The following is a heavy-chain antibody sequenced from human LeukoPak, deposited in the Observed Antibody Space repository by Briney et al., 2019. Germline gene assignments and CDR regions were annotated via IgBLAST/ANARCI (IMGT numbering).Heavy chain of an antibody. V-gene: IGHV4-59*12. CDR1: GGSISNYY. Sequence: SETLSLTCTVSGGSISNYYWIWIRQPPGKGLEWIGYTSYSGSTNYNPSLKSRVTISVDTSKNQFSLKLSSVTAADTAVYYCARGLLVVVTAIYAFDIWGQGTMVTVSS. J-gene: IGHJ3*02. CDR3: ARGLLVVVTAIYAFDI. CDR2: TSYSGST. D-gene: IGHD2-21*02.